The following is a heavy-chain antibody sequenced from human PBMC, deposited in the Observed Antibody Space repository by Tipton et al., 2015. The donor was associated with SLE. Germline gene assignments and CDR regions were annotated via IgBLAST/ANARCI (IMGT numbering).Heavy chain of an antibody. CDR2: INWNSGSI. Sequence: SGFTFSNYAMHWVRVAPGKGLEWVSGINWNSGSIRYADSVKGRFTISRDNAKDSLYLQMSSLRTDDTALYYCAKDILVGRNPLGAHYFYGLDVWGQGTTVSV. CDR1: GFTFSNYA. CDR3: AKDILVGRNPLGAHYFYGLDV. J-gene: IGHJ6*02. D-gene: IGHD3-3*01. V-gene: IGHV3-9*01.